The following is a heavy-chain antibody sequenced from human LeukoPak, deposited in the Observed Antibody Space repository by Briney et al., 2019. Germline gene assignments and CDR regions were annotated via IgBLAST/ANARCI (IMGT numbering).Heavy chain of an antibody. V-gene: IGHV3-30-3*01. Sequence: GGSLRLSCAASGFTFSSYAMHWVRQAPGKGLEWVAVISYDGSNKYYADSVKGRFTISRDNSKNTLYLQMNSLRAEDTAVYYCARDRTEWELHPPSLDYWGQGTLSPSPQ. CDR3: ARDRTEWELHPPSLDY. J-gene: IGHJ4*02. CDR2: ISYDGSNK. D-gene: IGHD1-26*01. CDR1: GFTFSSYA.